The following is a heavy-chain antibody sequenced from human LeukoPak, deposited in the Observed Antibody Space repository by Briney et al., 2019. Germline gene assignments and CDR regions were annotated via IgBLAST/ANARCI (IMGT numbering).Heavy chain of an antibody. Sequence: SQTLSLTCTVSGGSISSGGYYWSWIRQHPGKGLECIGYIYYSGSTYYNPSLKSRVTISVDTSKNQFSLKLSSVTAADTAVYYCARGLSAAAGTRAPFDPWGQGTLVTVSS. D-gene: IGHD6-13*01. CDR3: ARGLSAAAGTRAPFDP. CDR1: GGSISSGGYY. CDR2: IYYSGST. V-gene: IGHV4-31*03. J-gene: IGHJ5*02.